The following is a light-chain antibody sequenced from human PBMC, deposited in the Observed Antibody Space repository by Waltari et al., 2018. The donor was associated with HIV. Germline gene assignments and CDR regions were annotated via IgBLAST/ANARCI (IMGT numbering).Light chain of an antibody. Sequence: QTVVTQESSFSVSPGGTVTLTCGLNSGPVSTSYYPGWYRQTPGQAPRPLMYNTDTRSSGVPDRFSCSILGNKAALTSTGAQADDESTYYCMLFMGGGIWVFGGGTKLTVL. CDR3: MLFMGGGIWV. J-gene: IGLJ3*02. CDR2: NTD. CDR1: SGPVSTSYY. V-gene: IGLV8-61*01.